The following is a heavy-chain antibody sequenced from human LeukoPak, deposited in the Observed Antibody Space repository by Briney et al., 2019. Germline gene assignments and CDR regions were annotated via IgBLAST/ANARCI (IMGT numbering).Heavy chain of an antibody. Sequence: PSETLSLTCTVSGGSISSGDYYWSWIRQPPGKGLEWIGYIFYSGSTLYNPSLKSRLTISVDTSKNQFSLKLSSVTAADTAVYYCARGIGYYDSSGYYPFDYWGQGTLVTVSS. CDR3: ARGIGYYDSSGYYPFDY. CDR1: GGSISSGDYY. J-gene: IGHJ4*02. D-gene: IGHD3-22*01. V-gene: IGHV4-30-4*01. CDR2: IFYSGST.